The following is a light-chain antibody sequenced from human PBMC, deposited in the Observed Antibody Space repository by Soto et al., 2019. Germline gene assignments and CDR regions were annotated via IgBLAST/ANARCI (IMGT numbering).Light chain of an antibody. CDR2: DVS. Sequence: QSVLTQPASVSGSPGQSITISCTGTSSDVGGYNYVSWYQQHPGKAPKLMIYDVSNRSSGVSNRFSGAKYGNTASLTISGLQAEDGADYYCSAYTSSSTLVVFCGGTKLTVL. V-gene: IGLV2-14*01. J-gene: IGLJ2*01. CDR1: SSDVGGYNY. CDR3: SAYTSSSTLVV.